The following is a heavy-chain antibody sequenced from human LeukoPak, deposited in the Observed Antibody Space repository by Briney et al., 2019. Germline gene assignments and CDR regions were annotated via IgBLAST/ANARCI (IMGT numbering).Heavy chain of an antibody. CDR1: GFTVSSNY. CDR2: VYSGGST. V-gene: IGHV3-53*05. Sequence: GGSLRLSCAASGFTVSSNYMSWVRQAPGKGLEWVSVVYSGGSTNYADSVKGRFTISRDNSKNTLYLQMNSLRAEDTAVYYCARAQIAAAIFDYWGQGTLVTVSS. J-gene: IGHJ4*02. CDR3: ARAQIAAAIFDY. D-gene: IGHD6-13*01.